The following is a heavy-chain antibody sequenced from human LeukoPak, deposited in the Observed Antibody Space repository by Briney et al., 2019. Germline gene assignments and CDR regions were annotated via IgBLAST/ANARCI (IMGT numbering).Heavy chain of an antibody. CDR3: ARDLPLLLWFGEPDAFDI. CDR1: GGSISSYY. D-gene: IGHD3-10*01. Sequence: PSETLSLTCTVSGGSISSYYWSWIRQPPGKGLEWIGYIYYSGSTYYNPSLRSRVTISVDTSKNQFSLKLSSVTAADTAVYYCARDLPLLLWFGEPDAFDIWGQGTMVTVSS. V-gene: IGHV4-59*01. CDR2: IYYSGST. J-gene: IGHJ3*02.